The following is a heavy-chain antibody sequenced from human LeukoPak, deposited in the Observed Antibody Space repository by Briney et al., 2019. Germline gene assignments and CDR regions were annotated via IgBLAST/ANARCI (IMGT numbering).Heavy chain of an antibody. V-gene: IGHV1-18*01. Sequence: GASVKVSCKASGYTFTSYGISWVRQAPGQGLEWMGWISAYNGNTNYAQKLQGRVTMTTDTSTSTAYMELRSLRSDDTAVYYCARGVIVGASQAGLDYWGQGTLVTVSS. D-gene: IGHD1-26*01. CDR2: ISAYNGNT. CDR3: ARGVIVGASQAGLDY. J-gene: IGHJ4*02. CDR1: GYTFTSYG.